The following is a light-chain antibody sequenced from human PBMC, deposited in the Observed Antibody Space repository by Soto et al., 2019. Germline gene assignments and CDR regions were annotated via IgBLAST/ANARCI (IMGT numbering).Light chain of an antibody. Sequence: EIVLTQSPATLSLSPGERASLSCRASQSVNTYLAWYQQKLGRAPRLLIFDASNRVSGIPARFSGSGSGTDFTLTIGSLEPEDYAVYYGQSGFTFGQGAKVEI. V-gene: IGKV3-11*01. J-gene: IGKJ2*01. CDR2: DAS. CDR3: QSGFT. CDR1: QSVNTY.